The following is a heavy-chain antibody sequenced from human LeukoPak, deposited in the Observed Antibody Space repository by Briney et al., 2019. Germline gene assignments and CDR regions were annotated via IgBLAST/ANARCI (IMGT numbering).Heavy chain of an antibody. D-gene: IGHD1-26*01. CDR3: GRVRPGDADY. V-gene: IGHV3-7*01. J-gene: IGHJ4*02. CDR1: GFTFSTYW. Sequence: PGGSLRLSCAASGFTFSTYWMTWIRQAPGKRLEWVASISSDGSGKYYMDSVKGRFTISRDNAKNSLFLQMNSLGAEDTAVYHCGRVRPGDADYWGQGTLVTVSS. CDR2: ISSDGSGK.